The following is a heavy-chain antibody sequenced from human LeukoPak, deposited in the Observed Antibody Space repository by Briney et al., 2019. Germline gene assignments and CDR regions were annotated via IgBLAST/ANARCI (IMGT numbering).Heavy chain of an antibody. CDR3: ARLGYCNSITCSTVDY. CDR1: EYSFTNYW. CDR2: IWPDDSDT. D-gene: IGHD2-2*01. Sequence: PGESLRISCKGSEYSFTNYWIGWVRQMPGKGLEWMGIIWPDDSDTRYSPSFQGQVTISADKSISTTYLQWSSLKASDTAMYYCARLGYCNSITCSTVDYWGQGTLVTVSS. J-gene: IGHJ4*02. V-gene: IGHV5-51*01.